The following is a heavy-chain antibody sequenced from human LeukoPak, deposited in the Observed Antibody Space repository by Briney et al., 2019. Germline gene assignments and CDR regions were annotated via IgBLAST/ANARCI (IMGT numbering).Heavy chain of an antibody. V-gene: IGHV1-18*01. D-gene: IGHD3-22*01. CDR1: GYTFTSYG. Sequence: ASVKVSCKASGYTFTSYGISWVRQAPGQGLEWMGWISAKNGNTNYAQKVQGRVTMTTDTSTSTAYMELSRLRSDDTAVYYCARDYYDSSGFGAFDIWGQGTMVTVSS. CDR2: ISAKNGNT. CDR3: ARDYYDSSGFGAFDI. J-gene: IGHJ3*02.